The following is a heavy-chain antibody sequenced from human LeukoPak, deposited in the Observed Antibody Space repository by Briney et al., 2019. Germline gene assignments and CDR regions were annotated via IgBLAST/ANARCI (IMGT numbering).Heavy chain of an antibody. D-gene: IGHD5-18*01. CDR3: ARWGYSHGDDY. CDR2: IYYSGST. CDR1: GGSISSYY. Sequence: SETLSLTCSVSGGSISSYYWSWIRQPPGKGLEWIGNIYYSGSTNYNPSLKSRVTISVDSSKHQFSLKLSSVTAADTAVYYCARWGYSHGDDYWGQGTLVTVSS. J-gene: IGHJ4*02. V-gene: IGHV4-59*08.